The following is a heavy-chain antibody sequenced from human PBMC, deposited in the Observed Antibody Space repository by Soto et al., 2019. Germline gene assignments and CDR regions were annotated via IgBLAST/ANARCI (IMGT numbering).Heavy chain of an antibody. CDR2: ISYDGSNK. CDR1: GFTFSSYG. CDR3: AIYSRGWYPLDY. V-gene: IGHV3-30*03. J-gene: IGHJ4*02. D-gene: IGHD6-19*01. Sequence: QVQLVESGGGVVQPGRSLRLSCAASGFTFSSYGMHWVRQAPGKGLEWVAVISYDGSNKYYADSVKGRFTISRDNSKNTLYLQMNGLRAEDTAVYYCAIYSRGWYPLDYWGQGTLVTVSS.